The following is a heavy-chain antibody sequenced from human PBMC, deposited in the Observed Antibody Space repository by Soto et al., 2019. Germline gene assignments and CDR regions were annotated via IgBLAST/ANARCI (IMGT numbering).Heavy chain of an antibody. V-gene: IGHV1-2*04. CDR3: ARDNNWNYNAFDI. D-gene: IGHD1-7*01. CDR1: GYTFFNYG. CDR2: INPNSGST. J-gene: IGHJ3*02. Sequence: GASVEVSCKASGYTFFNYGITWVRQAPGQGLEWMGWINPNSGSTNYAQKFQGWVTMTRNTSISTAYMELSRLRSDDTAVYYCARDNNWNYNAFDIWGQGTMVTV.